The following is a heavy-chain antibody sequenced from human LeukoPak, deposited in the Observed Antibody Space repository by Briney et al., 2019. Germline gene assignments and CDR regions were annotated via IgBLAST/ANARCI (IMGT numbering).Heavy chain of an antibody. Sequence: AETLSLTCNVSGGSIRGYYWSWIRQPPGKGLEWIGYIYSSGSTNYNPSHNRRVTMSVDTTNNQFPLMVSSVTAADTADYYCGRVFDSGSQAYFYYMDVLGKGTTVSIFS. CDR3: GRVFDSGSQAYFYYMDV. CDR1: GGSIRGYY. CDR2: IYSSGST. D-gene: IGHD3-10*01. J-gene: IGHJ6*03. V-gene: IGHV4-59*01.